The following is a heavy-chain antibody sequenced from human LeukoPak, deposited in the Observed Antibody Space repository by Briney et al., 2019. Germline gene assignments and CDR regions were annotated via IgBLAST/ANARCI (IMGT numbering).Heavy chain of an antibody. D-gene: IGHD3-3*01. Sequence: GGSLRLSCAASGFTFDDYGMTWVRQAPGKGLEWVSSISSSSSYIYYADSVKGRFTISRDNAKNSLYLQMNSLRAEDTAVYYRARDHYDFWSGYYWFDYWGQGTLVTVSS. CDR1: GFTFDDYG. J-gene: IGHJ4*02. V-gene: IGHV3-21*01. CDR3: ARDHYDFWSGYYWFDY. CDR2: ISSSSSYI.